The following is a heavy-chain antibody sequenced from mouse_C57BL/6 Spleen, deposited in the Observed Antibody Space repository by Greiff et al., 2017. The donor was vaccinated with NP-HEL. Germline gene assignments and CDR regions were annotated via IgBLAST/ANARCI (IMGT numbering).Heavy chain of an antibody. CDR1: GYTFTSYW. V-gene: IGHV1-53*01. Sequence: QVQLQQPGTELVKPGASVKLSCKASGYTFTSYWMHWVKQRPGQGLEWIGNINPSNGGTNYNEKFKSKATLTVDKSSSTAYMQLSSLTSEDSAVYDCARRSTVVGYWYFDVWGTGTTVTVSS. D-gene: IGHD1-1*01. J-gene: IGHJ1*03. CDR2: INPSNGGT. CDR3: ARRSTVVGYWYFDV.